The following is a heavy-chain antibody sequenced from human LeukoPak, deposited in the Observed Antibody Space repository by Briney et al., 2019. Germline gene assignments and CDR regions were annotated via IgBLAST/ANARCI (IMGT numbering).Heavy chain of an antibody. CDR3: AKGGSSSWTFFDY. CDR1: GFNFRSYG. D-gene: IGHD6-13*01. Sequence: GRSLRLSCAASGFNFRSYGIHWVRQAPGKGLEWVAFIRYDGSIKYYADYVKGRFTISRDNSKNTLYLQMNSLRAEDTAVYYCAKGGSSSWTFFDYWGQGTLVTVSS. J-gene: IGHJ4*02. CDR2: IRYDGSIK. V-gene: IGHV3-30*02.